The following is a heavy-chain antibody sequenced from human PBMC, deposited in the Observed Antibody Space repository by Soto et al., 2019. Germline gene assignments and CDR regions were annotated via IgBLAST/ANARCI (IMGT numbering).Heavy chain of an antibody. CDR2: SYYSGSS. D-gene: IGHD2-15*01. Sequence: SETLSLTCTVSGGSISSSSYYWGWIRQPPGQGLEWVGSSYYSGSSYYNPSLKSRVTISVDTSKNQFSLKLNSVTAAAAAVHYCARTGRVYCSGGSCPIDYWGQGTLVTVSS. V-gene: IGHV4-39*01. CDR1: GGSISSSSYY. CDR3: ARTGRVYCSGGSCPIDY. J-gene: IGHJ4*02.